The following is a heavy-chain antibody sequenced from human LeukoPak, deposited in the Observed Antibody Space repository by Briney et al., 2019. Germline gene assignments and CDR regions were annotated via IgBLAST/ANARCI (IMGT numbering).Heavy chain of an antibody. D-gene: IGHD6-13*01. CDR2: IWFDGSNK. J-gene: IGHJ4*02. CDR1: GFTFSIYG. Sequence: GGCLRLPRAASGFTFSIYGMHWVRHAPGKGLEWGAVIWFDGSNKYYADSVTSRVKISRDNSNTTLYMQRSRVIAELRTVYYFARFVAAAASFYYWGQGTLVTVSS. V-gene: IGHV3-33*01. CDR3: ARFVAAAASFYY.